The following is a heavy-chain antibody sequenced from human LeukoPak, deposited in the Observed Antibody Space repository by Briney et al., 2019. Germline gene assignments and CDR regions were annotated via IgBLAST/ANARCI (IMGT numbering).Heavy chain of an antibody. D-gene: IGHD2-2*01. CDR3: ARGICSSTSCYRGGMRYYFDY. CDR2: IYYTGST. CDR1: GGSIGSGGWY. Sequence: SETLSLTCTVSGGSIGSGGWYWSWIRQHPGKGLEWIGYIYYTGSTYYNPSLKSRVSVSLDTSKNQFSLKLSSVAAADTAVYYCARGICSSTSCYRGGMRYYFDYWGQGTLVTVSS. J-gene: IGHJ4*02. V-gene: IGHV4-31*03.